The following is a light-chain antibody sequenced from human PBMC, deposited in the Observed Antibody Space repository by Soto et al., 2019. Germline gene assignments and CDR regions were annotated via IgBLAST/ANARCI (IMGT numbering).Light chain of an antibody. V-gene: IGKV1-12*01. CDR2: TGS. J-gene: IGKJ4*01. CDR1: QGISNW. CDR3: QQANSFPLT. Sequence: DILMTQSPSSLCASVGDRVSMTCRASQGISNWLAWYQQKPGRAPKLLIYTGSSLQSGVPSRFSGTGSGTDFTLTISSLQPEDVATYYCQQANSFPLTFGGGTKVEIK.